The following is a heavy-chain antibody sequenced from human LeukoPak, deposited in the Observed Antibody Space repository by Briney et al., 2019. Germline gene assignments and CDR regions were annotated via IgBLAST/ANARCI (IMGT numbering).Heavy chain of an antibody. D-gene: IGHD1-7*01. V-gene: IGHV3-11*01. CDR1: GFTFSDYY. CDR3: ASDTRKYNWNYGDY. J-gene: IGHJ4*02. CDR2: ISSSGSTI. Sequence: GGSLRLSCAASGFTFSDYYMSWIRQAPGKGLEWVSYISSSGSTIYYADSVKGRFTISRDNAKNSLYLQMNSLRAEDTAVYYCASDTRKYNWNYGDYWGQGTLVTVSS.